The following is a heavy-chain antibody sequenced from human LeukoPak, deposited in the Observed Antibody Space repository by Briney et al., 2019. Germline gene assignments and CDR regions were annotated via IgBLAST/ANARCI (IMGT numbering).Heavy chain of an antibody. D-gene: IGHD3-22*01. CDR3: ARGRYYDSSGPFDY. CDR1: GGTFSSYA. V-gene: IGHV1-69*11. Sequence: SVKVSCKASGGTFSSYAVSWVRQAPGQGLEWMGRIIPILGTANYAQKFQGRVTITTDESTSTAYMELSSLRSEDTAVYYCARGRYYDSSGPFDYWGQGTLVTVSS. CDR2: IIPILGTA. J-gene: IGHJ4*02.